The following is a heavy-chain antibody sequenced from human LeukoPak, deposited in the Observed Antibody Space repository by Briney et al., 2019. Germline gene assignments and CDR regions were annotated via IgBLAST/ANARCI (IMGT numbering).Heavy chain of an antibody. Sequence: GGSLRLSCAASGFSFSSHWVHWVRHAPGKGLVWVSRISDDGSYTSNVDSVKGRSTISRDNVNNMLYLHMNSLRAEDTAVYYCASFGISWRSSYWGQGTLVTVSS. J-gene: IGHJ4*02. CDR3: ASFGISWRSSY. CDR2: ISDDGSYT. CDR1: GFSFSSHW. D-gene: IGHD2-21*01. V-gene: IGHV3-74*01.